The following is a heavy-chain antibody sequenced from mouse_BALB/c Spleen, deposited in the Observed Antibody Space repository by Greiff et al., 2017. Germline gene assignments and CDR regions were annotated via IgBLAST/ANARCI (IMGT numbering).Heavy chain of an antibody. V-gene: IGHV1-9*01. D-gene: IGHD1-1*01. CDR2: ILPGSCST. J-gene: IGHJ2*01. Sequence: QVQLQQSGAELMKPGASVKISCKASGYTFSSYWIEWVKQRPGHGLEWIGVILPGSCSTNYTEMFKGKATFTADTSSNTAYMQLSSLTSEDSAVYYCSTSDDYYGTLGYFDYWGQGTTLTVSS. CDR3: STSDDYYGTLGYFDY. CDR1: GYTFSSYW.